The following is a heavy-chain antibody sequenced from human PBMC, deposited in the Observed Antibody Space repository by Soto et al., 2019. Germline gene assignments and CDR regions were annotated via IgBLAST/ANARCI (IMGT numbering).Heavy chain of an antibody. D-gene: IGHD3-22*01. CDR1: GGSFSGHS. V-gene: IGHV4-34*01. J-gene: IGHJ4*02. CDR3: ARGGISYYYDSSGYYCDY. CDR2: INHSGST. Sequence: SETLSLTCAVYGGSFSGHSWTWIRQSPGKGLEWIGDINHSGSTNYNPSLKSRVTISVDTSKNQFSLKLSSVTAADTAVYYCARGGISYYYDSSGYYCDYWGQGTLVTVSS.